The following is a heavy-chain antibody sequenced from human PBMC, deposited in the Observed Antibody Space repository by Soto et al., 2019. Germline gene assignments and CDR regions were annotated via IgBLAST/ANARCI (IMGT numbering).Heavy chain of an antibody. Sequence: PSETLSLTCSVSGGSISDYYWSWIRQPPGRGLEWIGYIYKSGSTNYNPSLKSRVTISVDTSKNLFSLKLSSVTAADTAVYYCARLHRPDYYYMDVWGKGTTVTVSS. J-gene: IGHJ6*03. V-gene: IGHV4-59*01. CDR3: ARLHRPDYYYMDV. CDR2: IYKSGST. CDR1: GGSISDYY.